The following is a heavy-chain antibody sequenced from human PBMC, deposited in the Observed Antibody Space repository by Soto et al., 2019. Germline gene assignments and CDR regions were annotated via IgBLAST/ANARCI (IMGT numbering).Heavy chain of an antibody. CDR1: GGSVSIGDYL. CDR3: ARARGGDSGDYASLFDR. Sequence: VQLQESGPGLVTPSQTLSLTCTVFGGSVSIGDYLWSGLRQRPGKGLEWIGYIHDSGNTYYNPSLKSRVTISLDTSKNQFSLKGTSMTDADTAVYFCARARGGDSGDYASLFDRWGQGNLVTVSS. CDR2: IHDSGNT. D-gene: IGHD4-17*01. V-gene: IGHV4-30-4*01. J-gene: IGHJ5*02.